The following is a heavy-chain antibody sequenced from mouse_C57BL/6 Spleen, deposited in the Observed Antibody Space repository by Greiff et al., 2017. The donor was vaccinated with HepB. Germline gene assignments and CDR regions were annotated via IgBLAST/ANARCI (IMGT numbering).Heavy chain of an antibody. V-gene: IGHV1-69*01. D-gene: IGHD1-1*01. CDR1: GYTFTSYW. Sequence: QVQLKQPGAELVMPGASVKLSCKASGYTFTSYWMHWVKQRPGQGLEWIGEIDPSDSYTNYNQKFKGKSTLTVDKSSSTAYMQLSSLTSEDSAVYYCARSGTTEGFAYWGQGTLVTVSA. J-gene: IGHJ3*01. CDR3: ARSGTTEGFAY. CDR2: IDPSDSYT.